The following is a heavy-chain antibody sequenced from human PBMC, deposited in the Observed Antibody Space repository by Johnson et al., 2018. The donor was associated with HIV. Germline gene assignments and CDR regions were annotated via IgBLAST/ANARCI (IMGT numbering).Heavy chain of an antibody. V-gene: IGHV3-15*01. Sequence: VQLVESGGGLVKPGGCLRLSCTSSEFTFTNAWMNWVRQAPGKGLEWVGRITRTADGGTTDYTTPVKGRFTISRDDSKNTVYLQMNSLKTEDTAVYYCTTKSPFDIWGQGTMVTVSS. CDR1: EFTFTNAW. CDR2: ITRTADGGTT. J-gene: IGHJ3*02. CDR3: TTKSPFDI.